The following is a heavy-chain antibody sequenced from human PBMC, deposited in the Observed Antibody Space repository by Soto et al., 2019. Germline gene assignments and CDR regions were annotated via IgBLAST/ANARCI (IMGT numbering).Heavy chain of an antibody. J-gene: IGHJ6*02. V-gene: IGHV4-31*03. CDR2: IYYSGST. CDR3: VRVCSSTSCPSYGMDV. Sequence: SETLSLTCTVPGGSISSGGYNWSWIRQHPGKGLEWIGYIYYSGSTYYNPSLKSRVTISVDTSKNQFSLKLSSVTAADTAVYYCVRVCSSTSCPSYGMDVWGQGTTVTV. CDR1: GGSISSGGYN. D-gene: IGHD2-2*01.